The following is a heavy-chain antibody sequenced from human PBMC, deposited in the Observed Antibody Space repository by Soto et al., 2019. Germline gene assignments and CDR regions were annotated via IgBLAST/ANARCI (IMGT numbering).Heavy chain of an antibody. D-gene: IGHD6-19*01. J-gene: IGHJ4*01. CDR1: GFTFRSSA. V-gene: IGHV3-23*01. Sequence: QRGGSLRRSCTASGFTFRSSAMRWVRQAPGKGLEWVSISSASGGSTYHADSVKSRFSITRDNSKNTLYLQMTRLRTEATAVYYGAKDGQWLDVHFDYWVHGALVTVSS. CDR2: SSASGGST. CDR3: AKDGQWLDVHFDY.